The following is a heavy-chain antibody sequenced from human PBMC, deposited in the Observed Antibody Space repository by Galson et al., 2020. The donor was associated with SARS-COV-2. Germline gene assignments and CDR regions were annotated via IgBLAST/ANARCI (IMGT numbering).Heavy chain of an antibody. D-gene: IGHD4-17*01. CDR3: ATSPAVTTVGLPPFRTQTANYYYYYGMDV. CDR2: FDPDDGET. V-gene: IGHV1-24*01. CDR1: GYTLTELS. J-gene: IGHJ6*02. Sequence: ASVKVSCKVSGYTLTELSMHWVRQAPGKGPEWMGGFDPDDGETIYVQKFQARVTMTEDTSTDTAYMVLSSLRSEDTAVYYCATSPAVTTVGLPPFRTQTANYYYYYGMDVWGQGTTVTVSS.